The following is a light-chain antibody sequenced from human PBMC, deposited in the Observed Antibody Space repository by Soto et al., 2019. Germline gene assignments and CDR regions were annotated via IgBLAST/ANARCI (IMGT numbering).Light chain of an antibody. Sequence: EIVMTQSPATLSVSPGERATLSCRASQSVSSNLAWYQQKPGQAPRLLIYRASTRATGIPARFSGSGSGTDFTLTITSLQSEDFAVYYCQHYHNWPPWTFGQGTNVEIK. J-gene: IGKJ1*01. CDR1: QSVSSN. V-gene: IGKV3-15*01. CDR2: RAS. CDR3: QHYHNWPPWT.